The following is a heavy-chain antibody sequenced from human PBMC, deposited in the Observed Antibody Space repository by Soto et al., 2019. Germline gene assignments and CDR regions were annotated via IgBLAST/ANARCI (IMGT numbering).Heavy chain of an antibody. CDR2: ISSSSSYI. D-gene: IGHD3-22*01. CDR1: GFTFSTYS. Sequence: EVQLVESGGGLVKPGGSLRLSCAASGFTFSTYSMNWVRQAPGKGLEWVSSISSSSSYIYYADSVKGRFTISRDNAKNSLYRQMNSLRAEDTAVYYCARYDSSGYYWPYYYYGMDVWGQGTTVTASS. CDR3: ARYDSSGYYWPYYYYGMDV. J-gene: IGHJ6*02. V-gene: IGHV3-21*01.